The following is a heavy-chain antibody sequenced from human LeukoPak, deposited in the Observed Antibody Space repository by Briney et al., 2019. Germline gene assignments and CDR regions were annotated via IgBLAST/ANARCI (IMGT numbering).Heavy chain of an antibody. V-gene: IGHV1-8*03. CDR1: GYTFTSYD. Sequence: GASVKVSCKASGYTFTSYDINWVRQATGQGLEWMGWMNPNSGNTGYAQKFQGRVTITRNTSISTAYMELSSLRSEDTAVYYCARGLGSSSSWYYGYYYYYMDVWGKGTTATVSS. J-gene: IGHJ6*03. CDR2: MNPNSGNT. CDR3: ARGLGSSSSWYYGYYYYYMDV. D-gene: IGHD6-13*01.